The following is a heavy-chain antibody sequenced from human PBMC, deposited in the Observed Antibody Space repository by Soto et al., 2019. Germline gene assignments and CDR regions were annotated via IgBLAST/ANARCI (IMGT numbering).Heavy chain of an antibody. Sequence: EVQLLESGGGLVQPGGSLRLSCAASQFTFSNFAMSWVRQAPGKGLEWVSTITGAGSITYYTDSVKGRFAISRDNSQNTLYLQMNTLTTEDTAVYYCAKGGATYGLLTPDSWGQGTLVTVSS. CDR3: AKGGATYGLLTPDS. CDR1: QFTFSNFA. J-gene: IGHJ4*02. D-gene: IGHD3-9*01. CDR2: ITGAGSIT. V-gene: IGHV3-23*01.